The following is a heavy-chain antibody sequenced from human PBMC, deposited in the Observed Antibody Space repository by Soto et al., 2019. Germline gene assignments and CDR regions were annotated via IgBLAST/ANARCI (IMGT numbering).Heavy chain of an antibody. CDR1: GVPYSSFY. D-gene: IGHD2-2*01. Sequence: ASGVPYSSFYRRGVCTGRLQGLAWVSFISRSGTDTRYADSVRGRFTISRDNAKNSLFLQMNSLRADDTAVYYCARDAARIVVVSPTNEDNWVDSCGQAT. CDR3: ARDAARIVVVSPTNEDNWVDS. CDR2: ISRSGTDT. J-gene: IGHJ5*02. V-gene: IGHV3-11*06.